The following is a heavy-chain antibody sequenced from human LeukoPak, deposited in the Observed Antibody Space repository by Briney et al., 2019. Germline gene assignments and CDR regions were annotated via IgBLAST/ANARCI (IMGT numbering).Heavy chain of an antibody. J-gene: IGHJ5*02. CDR2: INPGESQI. CDR1: GDTFTNFW. CDR3: ARRLYHLQRMGVWFDP. Sequence: GESLRISCQVSGDTFTNFWIGWVRHMPGKGLEWVAIINPGESQIRYSPSLQGQVTISADKSTTTVYLQWTSLRASDTAIYYCARRLYHLQRMGVWFDPWGQGTLVTVSS. D-gene: IGHD1-1*01. V-gene: IGHV5-51*01.